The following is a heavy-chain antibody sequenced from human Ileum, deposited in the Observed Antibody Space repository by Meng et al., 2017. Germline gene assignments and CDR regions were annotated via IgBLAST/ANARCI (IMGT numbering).Heavy chain of an antibody. J-gene: IGHJ4*02. CDR1: GYTFSSYD. CDR2: MNPNSGNT. D-gene: IGHD4-17*01. V-gene: IGHV1-8*01. CDR3: AGRRPYGDYPISNY. Sequence: QVRVGRAGAEVKKPGASVKVSCKASGYTFSSYDIYWVRQATGPGLEWMGWMNPNSGNTNYAQKFHGRVTMTRNTSISTAYLELSSLISEDTAIYYCAGRRPYGDYPISNYWGQGTLVTVSS.